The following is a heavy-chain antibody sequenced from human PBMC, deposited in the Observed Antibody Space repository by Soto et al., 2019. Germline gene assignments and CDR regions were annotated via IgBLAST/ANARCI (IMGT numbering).Heavy chain of an antibody. V-gene: IGHV4-30-2*01. CDR3: ARGNVVAIDY. D-gene: IGHD2-21*01. Sequence: NPSETLSLTCAVSGGSISSGGYSWSWIRQPPGKGLEWIGYIYHSGSTYYNPSLKSRVTISVDRSKNQFSLKLSSVTAADTAVYYCARGNVVAIDYWGQGTLVTVSS. J-gene: IGHJ4*02. CDR1: GGSISSGGYS. CDR2: IYHSGST.